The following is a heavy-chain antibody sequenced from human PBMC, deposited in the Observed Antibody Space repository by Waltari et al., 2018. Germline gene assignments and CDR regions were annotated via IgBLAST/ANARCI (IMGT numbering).Heavy chain of an antibody. V-gene: IGHV4-39*07. J-gene: IGHJ4*02. Sequence: QLQLQESGPGLVKPSETLSLTCTVSGGSISSSSYYWGWIRPPRGKGLEWIGSIYYSGSTYYNPSLKSRVTISVDTSKNQFSLKLSSVTAADTAVYYCARDHEGYDYIWGSYRLLDYWGQGTLVTVSS. D-gene: IGHD3-16*02. CDR2: IYYSGST. CDR1: GGSISSSSYY. CDR3: ARDHEGYDYIWGSYRLLDY.